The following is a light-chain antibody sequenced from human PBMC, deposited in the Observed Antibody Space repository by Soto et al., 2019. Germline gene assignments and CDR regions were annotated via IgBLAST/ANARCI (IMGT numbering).Light chain of an antibody. J-gene: IGKJ4*01. Sequence: DIVLTQSPGTLSVSPGGRATVSCRASQTVSSGFLAWYQQKVGQAPRLLIYGGSTRATGTSERFSGSGSGTDFTLTIDRLEPEDFAVYYCHQYYSSPTTFGGGTKVEIK. CDR3: HQYYSSPTT. V-gene: IGKV3-20*01. CDR1: QTVSSGF. CDR2: GGS.